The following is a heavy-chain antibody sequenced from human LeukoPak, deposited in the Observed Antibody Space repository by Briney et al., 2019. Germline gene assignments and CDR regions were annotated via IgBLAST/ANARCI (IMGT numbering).Heavy chain of an antibody. CDR1: GGSISSDAYH. CDR2: IYYSGST. D-gene: IGHD6-25*01. CDR3: ARRTRAASVDY. V-gene: IGHV4-30-4*01. J-gene: IGHJ4*02. Sequence: SETLSLTCTVSGGSISSDAYHWSWIRQPPGKGLEWIGYIYYSGSTYYNPSLKSRVTISIDMSKNQFSLKLSSVAVADTAVYYCARRTRAASVDYWGQGTLVTVSS.